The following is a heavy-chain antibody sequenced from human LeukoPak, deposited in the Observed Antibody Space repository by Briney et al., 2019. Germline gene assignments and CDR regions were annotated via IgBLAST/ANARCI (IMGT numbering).Heavy chain of an antibody. CDR3: ASQYCGGDCYSLDAFDI. D-gene: IGHD2-21*02. V-gene: IGHV4-39*01. J-gene: IGHJ3*02. CDR1: GGSISSRSYY. Sequence: SETLSLTCTVSGGSISSRSYYWGWIRQPPGKGLEWIGSIYYSGSTYYNPSLQSRVTISVDTSKNQFSLKLNSVTAADTAVYYCASQYCGGDCYSLDAFDIWGQGTMVTVSS. CDR2: IYYSGST.